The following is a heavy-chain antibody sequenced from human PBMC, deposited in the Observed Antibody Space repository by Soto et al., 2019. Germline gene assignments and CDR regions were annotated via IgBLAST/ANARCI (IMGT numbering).Heavy chain of an antibody. J-gene: IGHJ6*03. D-gene: IGHD6-13*01. CDR3: ASKANQQLVYYYYYYMDV. CDR1: GFTVSSNY. CDR2: IYSGGST. Sequence: GGSLRLSCAASGFTVSSNYMSWVRQAPGKGLEWVSVIYSGGSTYYADSVKGRFTISRDNSKNTLYLQMNSLRAEDTAVYYCASKANQQLVYYYYYYMDVWGKGTTVTVSS. V-gene: IGHV3-66*01.